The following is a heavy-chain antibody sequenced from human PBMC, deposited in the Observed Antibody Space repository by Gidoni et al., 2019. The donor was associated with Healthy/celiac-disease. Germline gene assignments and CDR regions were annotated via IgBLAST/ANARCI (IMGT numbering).Heavy chain of an antibody. CDR1: GFTFDDYD. CDR2: ISWNSGSI. V-gene: IGHV3-9*01. Sequence: EVQLVESGGGWVQPGRSLRLSCAASGFTFDDYDLHWVRQATGKGLYGVSGISWNSGSIGYADSVKGRFTISRDNAKNSLYLQMNSLRAEDTALYYCAKADYDFGEFDPWGQGTLVTVSS. J-gene: IGHJ5*02. D-gene: IGHD3-3*01. CDR3: AKADYDFGEFDP.